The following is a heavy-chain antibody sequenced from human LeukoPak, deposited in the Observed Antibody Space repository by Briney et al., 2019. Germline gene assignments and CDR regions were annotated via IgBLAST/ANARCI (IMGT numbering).Heavy chain of an antibody. J-gene: IGHJ3*02. CDR1: GGSITSNY. D-gene: IGHD6-25*01. V-gene: IGHV4-4*07. CDR2: MYPSGIT. CDR3: AKEGAIGGLFLLGVFDI. Sequence: PSETLSLTCTVSGGSITSNYWSWIRQPAGKGLELIGRMYPSGITTSNPSLQSRVTMSADTSKNQFSLKLSSMTASDTAVYYCAKEGAIGGLFLLGVFDIWGQGKMVTVSS.